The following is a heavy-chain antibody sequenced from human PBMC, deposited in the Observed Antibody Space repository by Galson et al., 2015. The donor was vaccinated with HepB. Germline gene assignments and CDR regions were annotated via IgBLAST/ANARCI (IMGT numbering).Heavy chain of an antibody. V-gene: IGHV1-69*13. CDR2: ITPIFGTG. J-gene: IGHJ4*02. CDR1: GGSFSNYG. D-gene: IGHD3-22*01. Sequence: SVKVSCKASGGSFSNYGISWVRQAPGQGLEWMGGITPIFGTGKYAQKFQGRVTITADESTRTAYMELSSLTSEDAAVYYCARVAHYETTGYYYAYWGQGSLVTVSS. CDR3: ARVAHYETTGYYYAY.